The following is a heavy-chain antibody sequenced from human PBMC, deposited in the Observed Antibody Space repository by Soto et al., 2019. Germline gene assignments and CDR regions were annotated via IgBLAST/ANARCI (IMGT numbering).Heavy chain of an antibody. D-gene: IGHD3-9*01. CDR2: VYSGGGT. V-gene: IGHV4-59*01. Sequence: SETLSLTCAVYGGSFSGYYWSWIRQPPGKGLEWIGYVYSGGGTNYSPSIMGRVTISVDTTDNQFSLKLNSVTAADTAVYYCAREKTPMSPHYFYYGMDVWGQGTTVTVSS. CDR1: GGSFSGYY. CDR3: AREKTPMSPHYFYYGMDV. J-gene: IGHJ6*02.